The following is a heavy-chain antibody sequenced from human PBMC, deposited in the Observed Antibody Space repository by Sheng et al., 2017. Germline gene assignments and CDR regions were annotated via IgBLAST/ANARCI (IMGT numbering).Heavy chain of an antibody. CDR1: GFTFSSYG. J-gene: IGHJ4*02. Sequence: QVQLVESGGGVVQPGRSLRLSCAASGFTFSSYGMHWVRQAPGKGLEWVAVIWYDGSNKYYADSVKGRFTISRDNSKNTLYLQMNSLRAEDTAVYYCARDGDTAMVAEGFDYWGQGTLV. CDR2: IWYDGSNK. V-gene: IGHV3-33*01. D-gene: IGHD5-18*01. CDR3: ARDGDTAMVAEGFDY.